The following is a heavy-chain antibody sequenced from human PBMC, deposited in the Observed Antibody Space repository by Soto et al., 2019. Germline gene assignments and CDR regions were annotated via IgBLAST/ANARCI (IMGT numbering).Heavy chain of an antibody. CDR2: ISAYNGNT. CDR1: GYTFTSYG. D-gene: IGHD5-18*01. J-gene: IGHJ6*02. CDR3: ARDPGRSGYLYYYYYGMDV. V-gene: IGHV1-18*01. Sequence: GASVKVSCKASGYTFTSYGISWVRQAPGQGLEWMGWISAYNGNTNYAQKLQGRVTMTTDTSTSTAYMELRSLRSDDTAVYYCARDPGRSGYLYYYYYGMDVWGQGTTVTVSS.